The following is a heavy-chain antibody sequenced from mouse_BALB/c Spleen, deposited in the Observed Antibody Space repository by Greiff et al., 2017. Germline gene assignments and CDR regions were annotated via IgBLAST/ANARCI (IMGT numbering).Heavy chain of an antibody. D-gene: IGHD1-1*01. V-gene: IGHV5-12-2*01. CDR3: ARRDYYGSRDYAMDY. CDR1: GFTFSSYT. J-gene: IGHJ4*01. Sequence: EVQRVESGGGLVQPGGSLKLSCAASGFTFSSYTMSWVRQTPEKRLEWVAYISNGGGSTYYPDTVKGRFTISRDNAKNTLYLQMSSLKSEDTAMYYCARRDYYGSRDYAMDYWGQGTSVTVSS. CDR2: ISNGGGST.